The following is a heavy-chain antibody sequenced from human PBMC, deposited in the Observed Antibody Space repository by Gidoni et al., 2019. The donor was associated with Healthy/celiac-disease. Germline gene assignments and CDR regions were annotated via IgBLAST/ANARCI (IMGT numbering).Heavy chain of an antibody. D-gene: IGHD3-3*01. CDR3: TKGAGNDFWSGYHDY. V-gene: IGHV3-23*01. J-gene: IGHJ4*02. Sequence: EVQLLESGGGLVQPGGSLRLSCAASGLTFGSYSRIWVRQSPGKGLEWVSASSGGADYTYYADSVKGRFTISRDNSKRTVYLQMNSLKDEDTAIYYCTKGAGNDFWSGYHDYWGQGTLVTVSS. CDR2: SSGGADYT. CDR1: GLTFGSYS.